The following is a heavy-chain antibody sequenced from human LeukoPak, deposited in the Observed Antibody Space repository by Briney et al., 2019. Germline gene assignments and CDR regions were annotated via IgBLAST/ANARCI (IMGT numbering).Heavy chain of an antibody. CDR1: GFTFSTYT. CDR3: ARASTEFWSGWNAFDI. Sequence: PGGSLRLSCAASGFTFSTYTMNWVRQAPGKGLEWVSYISSSSSTIYYADSVKGRFTISRDNAKNSLYLQMNSLRAEDTAVYYCARASTEFWSGWNAFDIWGQETMVTVSS. CDR2: ISSSSSTI. J-gene: IGHJ3*02. D-gene: IGHD3-3*01. V-gene: IGHV3-48*01.